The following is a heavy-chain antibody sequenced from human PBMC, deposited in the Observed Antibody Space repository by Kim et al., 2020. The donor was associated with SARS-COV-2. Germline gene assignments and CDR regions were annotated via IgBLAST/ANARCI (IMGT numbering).Heavy chain of an antibody. CDR2: IYYSGST. Sequence: SETLSLTCTVSGGSISSGGYYWSWIRQHPGKGLEWIGYIYYSGSTYYNPSLKSRVTISVDTSKNQFSLKLSSVTAADTAVYYCVREGGYKYYYHYGMDVWGQGTTVTVSS. J-gene: IGHJ6*02. D-gene: IGHD6-25*01. CDR3: VREGGYKYYYHYGMDV. V-gene: IGHV4-31*03. CDR1: GGSISSGGYY.